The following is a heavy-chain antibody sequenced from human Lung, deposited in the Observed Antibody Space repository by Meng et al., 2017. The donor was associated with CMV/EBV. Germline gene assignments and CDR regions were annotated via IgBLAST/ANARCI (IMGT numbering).Heavy chain of an antibody. CDR1: GFXFSRSS. CDR3: ARDLRSPPTSFGGVRTHDCYFDS. J-gene: IGHJ4*02. V-gene: IGHV3-21*01. Sequence: GGPXRLXSAASGFXFSRSSMNRGRQAPGKGLESVTSISSNSSYRYSADTVKGRFTVSRDNPKNSLHLQMNSLRAEDPAVYYCARDLRSPPTSFGGVRTHDCYFDSGXQGTXVTVSS. D-gene: IGHD3-3*01. CDR2: ISSNSSYR.